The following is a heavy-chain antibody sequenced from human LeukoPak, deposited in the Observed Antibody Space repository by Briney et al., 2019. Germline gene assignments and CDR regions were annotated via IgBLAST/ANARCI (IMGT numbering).Heavy chain of an antibody. V-gene: IGHV4-39*01. J-gene: IGHJ5*02. CDR1: GVSMSSSSYY. CDR2: VYYTGGT. CDR3: ASPADDDFNPNCFDP. D-gene: IGHD4-17*01. Sequence: SETLSLTCSVSGVSMSSSSYYWGWIRQPPGRGLEWIGSVYYTGGTCYNPSLKSRVTISIDTSKNQFSLKLNSVTAADTAVYYCASPADDDFNPNCFDPWGQGTLVTVSS.